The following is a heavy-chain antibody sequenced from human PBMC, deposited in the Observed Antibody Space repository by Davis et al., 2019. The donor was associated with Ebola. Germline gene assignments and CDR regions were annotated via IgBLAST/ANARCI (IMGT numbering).Heavy chain of an antibody. D-gene: IGHD3-10*01. V-gene: IGHV1-46*01. CDR1: GYIFTDYL. J-gene: IGHJ4*02. CDR2: INPSIGNT. CDR3: ASGEFVDF. Sequence: ASVKVSCKASGYIFTDYLMHWVRQAPGQGLEWMGLINPSIGNTSLAQKFQGRVTLTRDTSTCTVHMDLSSLKSEDTAIYYCASGEFVDFWGQGTLVTVSS.